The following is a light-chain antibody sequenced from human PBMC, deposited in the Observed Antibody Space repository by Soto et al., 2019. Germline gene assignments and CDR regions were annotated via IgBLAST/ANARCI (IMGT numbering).Light chain of an antibody. CDR2: GAS. CDR3: QQYGSLSQGYT. J-gene: IGKJ2*01. CDR1: QSVSSSY. Sequence: EIVLTQSPGTLSLSPGERATLSCRASQSVSSSYLAWYQQNPGQAPRLLIYGASSRAAGIPGRFSGSGSGTDFTLTISRLEPEDFAVYYCQQYGSLSQGYTFGHGTKLEIK. V-gene: IGKV3-20*01.